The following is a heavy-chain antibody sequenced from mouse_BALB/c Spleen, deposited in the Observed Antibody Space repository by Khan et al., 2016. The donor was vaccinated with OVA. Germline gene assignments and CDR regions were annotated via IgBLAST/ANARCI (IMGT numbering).Heavy chain of an antibody. D-gene: IGHD4-1*01. Sequence: QLEESGPGLVKPSQSLSLTCTVTGYSITSDYAWNWIRQFPGNKLEWLGYISYSGNTKYNPSLKSRISVTRDTSKNQFFLQLNSVTTEDSATYYGARVSGGDFDYWGQGTTLTVSS. CDR1: GYSITSDYA. J-gene: IGHJ2*01. V-gene: IGHV3-2*02. CDR2: ISYSGNT. CDR3: ARVSGGDFDY.